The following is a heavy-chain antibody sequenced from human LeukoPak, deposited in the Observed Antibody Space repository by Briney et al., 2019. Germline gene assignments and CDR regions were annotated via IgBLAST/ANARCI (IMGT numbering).Heavy chain of an antibody. V-gene: IGHV1-69*05. CDR3: ASGGYCSGGSCDWYDH. CDR1: GGTFSSYA. Sequence: SVKVSCKASGGTFSSYAISWVRQAPGQGLEWMGGIIPIFGTANYAQKFQGRVTITTDESTSTAYMELSSLRSEDTAVYYCASGGYCSGGSCDWYDHWGQGTLVTVSS. CDR2: IIPIFGTA. J-gene: IGHJ5*02. D-gene: IGHD2-15*01.